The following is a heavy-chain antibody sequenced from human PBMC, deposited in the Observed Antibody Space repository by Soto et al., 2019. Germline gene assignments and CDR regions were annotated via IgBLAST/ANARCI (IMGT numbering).Heavy chain of an antibody. CDR1: GGTFSSYT. Sequence: QVQLVQSGAEVKKPGSSVKVSCKASGGTFSSYTISWVRQAPGQGIEWMGRIIPILGIANYAQKFQGRVTITAGKATSTAYMELSSLRSEDTAVYYCAVVVVTAPFDYWGQGTLVTVSS. CDR2: IIPILGIA. V-gene: IGHV1-69*02. J-gene: IGHJ4*02. CDR3: AVVVVTAPFDY. D-gene: IGHD2-21*02.